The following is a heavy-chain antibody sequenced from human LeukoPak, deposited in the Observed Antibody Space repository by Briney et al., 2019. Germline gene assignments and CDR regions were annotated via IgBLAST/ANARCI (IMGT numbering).Heavy chain of an antibody. D-gene: IGHD3-10*01. V-gene: IGHV1-69*06. CDR3: ARVVYGSGSYEFDY. J-gene: IGHJ4*02. CDR1: GYTFTSYG. CDR2: IIPIFGTA. Sequence: ASVKVSCKASGYTFTSYGISWVRQAPGQGLEWMGGIIPIFGTANYAQKFQGRVTITADKSTSTAYMELSSLRSEDTAVYYCARVVYGSGSYEFDYWGQGTLVTVSS.